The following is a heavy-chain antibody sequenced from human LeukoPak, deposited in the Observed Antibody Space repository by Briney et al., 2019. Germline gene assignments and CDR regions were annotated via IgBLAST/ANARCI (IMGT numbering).Heavy chain of an antibody. CDR3: ARQMYSSSWYESVWFDP. D-gene: IGHD6-13*01. CDR1: GGSISSYY. Sequence: SETLSLTCTVSGGSISSYYWSWIRQPPGKGLEWIGYIYYSGSTNYNPSLKSRVTISVDTSKNQFSLKLSSATAADTAVYYCARQMYSSSWYESVWFDPWGQGTLVTVSS. CDR2: IYYSGST. J-gene: IGHJ5*02. V-gene: IGHV4-59*08.